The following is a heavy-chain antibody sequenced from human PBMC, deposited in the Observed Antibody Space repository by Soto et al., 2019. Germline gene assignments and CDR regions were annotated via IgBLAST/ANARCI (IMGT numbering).Heavy chain of an antibody. CDR2: IYYSGST. Sequence: QLQLQESGPGLVKPSETLSLTCTVSGGSISSSSYYWGWIRQPPGKGLEWIGGIYYSGSTYYNPSLKARATISEDTSKNQFSLKLSSVTAADTAVYYCARQQIGTVTWIQLNCFDPWGQGTLVTVSS. CDR1: GGSISSSSYY. D-gene: IGHD5-18*01. J-gene: IGHJ5*02. V-gene: IGHV4-39*01. CDR3: ARQQIGTVTWIQLNCFDP.